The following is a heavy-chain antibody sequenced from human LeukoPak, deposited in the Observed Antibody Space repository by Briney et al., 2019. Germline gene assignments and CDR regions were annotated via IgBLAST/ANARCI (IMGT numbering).Heavy chain of an antibody. V-gene: IGHV1-2*02. CDR3: ARRYCSGGSCYSGADY. D-gene: IGHD2-15*01. Sequence: ASVKVSCKASGGTFRSFAISWVRQAPGQGLEWMGWINPNSGGTNYAQKFQGRVTMTRDTSISTAYMELSRLRSDDTAVYYCARRYCSGGSCYSGADYWGQGTLVTVSS. CDR2: INPNSGGT. CDR1: GGTFRSFA. J-gene: IGHJ4*02.